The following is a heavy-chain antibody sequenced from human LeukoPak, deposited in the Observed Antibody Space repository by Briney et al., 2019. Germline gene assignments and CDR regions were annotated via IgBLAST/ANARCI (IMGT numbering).Heavy chain of an antibody. D-gene: IGHD2-2*01. CDR2: INPNSGGT. J-gene: IGHJ5*02. CDR1: EYTGTAYY. CDR3: ARDRYCSSTSCYFWFDP. V-gene: IGHV1-2*02. Sequence: GASVKVSCKAAEYTGTAYYMHWLLQSPGQGLEWMGWINPNSGGTNYAQKFQGRVTMTRDTSISTAYMELSRLRSDDTAVYYCARDRYCSSTSCYFWFDPWGQGTLVTVSS.